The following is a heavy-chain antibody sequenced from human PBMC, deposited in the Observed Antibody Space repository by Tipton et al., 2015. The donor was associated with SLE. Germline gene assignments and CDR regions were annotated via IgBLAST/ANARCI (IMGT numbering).Heavy chain of an antibody. J-gene: IGHJ4*02. D-gene: IGHD1-26*01. V-gene: IGHV4-31*03. Sequence: TLSLTCTVSGGSISSGGYYWSWIRQHPGKGLEWIGYIYYSGSTYYNPSLKSRVTISIDTSKNQFSLKLSSVTAADTAVYYCAREGIVGAREYWGQGTLVTVSS. CDR3: AREGIVGAREY. CDR1: GGSISSGGYY. CDR2: IYYSGST.